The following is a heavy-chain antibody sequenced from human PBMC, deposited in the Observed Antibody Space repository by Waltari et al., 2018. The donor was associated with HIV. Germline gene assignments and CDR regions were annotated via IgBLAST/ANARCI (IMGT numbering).Heavy chain of an antibody. V-gene: IGHV3-74*01. CDR2: INTDETIR. J-gene: IGHJ6*02. Sequence: VQLVASGGDLAQPGGSLRLSCVASGFTFSNYWMHWVRQVPGKRLVWVARINTDETIRTYAENVKGRFTISRDNGKNTLYLQMNSLRVEDTAVYYCVSSGLDVWGQGTTVNVSS. CDR3: VSSGLDV. CDR1: GFTFSNYW.